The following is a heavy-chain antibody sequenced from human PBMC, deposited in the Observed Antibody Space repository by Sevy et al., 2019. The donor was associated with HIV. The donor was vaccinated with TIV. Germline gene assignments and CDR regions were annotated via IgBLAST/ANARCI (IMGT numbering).Heavy chain of an antibody. D-gene: IGHD3-22*01. J-gene: IGHJ6*02. CDR3: ARHADSSGYDDYYYYGMDV. V-gene: IGHV1-69*13. CDR2: IIPIFGTA. Sequence: ASVKVSCKASGGTFSSYAISWVRQAPGQGLEWMGGIIPIFGTANYAQKFQGRVTITADESTSTAYMEPSSLRSEDTAVYYCARHADSSGYDDYYYYGMDVWGQGTTVTVSS. CDR1: GGTFSSYA.